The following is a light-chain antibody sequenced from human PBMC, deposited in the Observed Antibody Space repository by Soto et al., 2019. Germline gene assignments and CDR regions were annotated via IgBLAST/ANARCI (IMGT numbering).Light chain of an antibody. CDR2: DAS. CDR1: QSVGSY. J-gene: IGKJ3*01. V-gene: IGKV3-11*01. CDR3: QQRSTWPPFT. Sequence: EIVLTQSPATLSLSPGESATLSCRASQSVGSYLAWYQQKPGQAPRLLIYDASNRATGIPARFSGSGSGTDFTLTISSLEPEDFVFYYCQQRSTWPPFTFGPGTKVDFK.